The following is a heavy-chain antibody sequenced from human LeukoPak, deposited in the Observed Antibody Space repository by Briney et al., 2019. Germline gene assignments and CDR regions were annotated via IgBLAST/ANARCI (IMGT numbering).Heavy chain of an antibody. CDR3: ARGPNYYGSGSYPQ. CDR1: GITFSSYG. V-gene: IGHV3-30*03. D-gene: IGHD3-10*01. CDR2: ISNYGSNK. J-gene: IGHJ4*02. Sequence: GRSLRLSCAASGITFSSYGMHWFRQAPGKGLEWVAVISNYGSNKYYADSVKGRVTISRDNSKNTLYLQMNSLRAEDTAVYYCARGPNYYGSGSYPQWGQGTLVTVSS.